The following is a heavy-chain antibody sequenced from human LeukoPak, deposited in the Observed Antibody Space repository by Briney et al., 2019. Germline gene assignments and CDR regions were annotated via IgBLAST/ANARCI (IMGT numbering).Heavy chain of an antibody. CDR1: GGSISSSSYY. CDR2: IYYSGST. Sequence: SETLSLTCTVSGGSISSSSYYWGWIRQPPGKGLEWIGSIYYSGSTYYNPSLKSRVTISVDTSKNQFSLKLSSVTAADTAVYYCARTQYCTNGICRYYYDSSGSYFDYWGQGTLSPSPQ. D-gene: IGHD3-22*01. J-gene: IGHJ4*02. V-gene: IGHV4-39*01. CDR3: ARTQYCTNGICRYYYDSSGSYFDY.